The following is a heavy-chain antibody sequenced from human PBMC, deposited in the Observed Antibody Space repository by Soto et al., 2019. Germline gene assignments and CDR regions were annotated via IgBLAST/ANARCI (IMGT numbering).Heavy chain of an antibody. V-gene: IGHV3-11*01. CDR2: ISSSGSTI. Sequence: GGSLRLSCAASGFTFSDYYMSWIRQAPGKGLEWVSYISSSGSTIYYADSVKGRFTISRDNAKNSLYLQMNSLRAEDTAVYYCARNNIVVVPAAIARPYYMDVWGKGTTVTVSS. J-gene: IGHJ6*03. CDR3: ARNNIVVVPAAIARPYYMDV. D-gene: IGHD2-2*02. CDR1: GFTFSDYY.